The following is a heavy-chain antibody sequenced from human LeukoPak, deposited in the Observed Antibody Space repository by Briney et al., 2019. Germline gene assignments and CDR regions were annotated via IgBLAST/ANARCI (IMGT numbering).Heavy chain of an antibody. CDR3: VRHVDY. V-gene: IGHV4-59*08. CDR1: GTSISTNY. Sequence: SETLSLTCSVSGTSISTNYWSWIRQPPGKGLEWLGCIFCSGGTNYKPSLKSRITISVDTSKNQLSLRLSSVTAADTAVYYCVRHVDYWGQGTLVTVSS. CDR2: IFCSGGT. J-gene: IGHJ4*02.